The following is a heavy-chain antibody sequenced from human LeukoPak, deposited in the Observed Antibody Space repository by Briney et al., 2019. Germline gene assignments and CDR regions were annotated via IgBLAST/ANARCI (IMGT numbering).Heavy chain of an antibody. Sequence: SETLSLTCAVYGGSFSGYYWSWIRQPPGKGLEWIGEINHSGSTNYNPSLKSRVTISVDTSKNQFSLKLSSVTAADTAVYYCARAPSTACSSTSCYNGLYYYYGMDVWGQGTTVAVSS. J-gene: IGHJ6*02. D-gene: IGHD2-2*02. V-gene: IGHV4-34*01. CDR1: GGSFSGYY. CDR3: ARAPSTACSSTSCYNGLYYYYGMDV. CDR2: INHSGST.